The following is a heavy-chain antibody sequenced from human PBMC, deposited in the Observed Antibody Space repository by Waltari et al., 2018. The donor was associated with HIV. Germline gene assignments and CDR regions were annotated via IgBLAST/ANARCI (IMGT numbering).Heavy chain of an antibody. D-gene: IGHD1-1*01. Sequence: QLQLQESGPGLVKPSETLSLTCTVSGGSISSSSYYWGWIRQPPGKGLEWIGSIYYSGSTYYNPSLKSRVTISVDTSKNQFSLKLSSVTAADTAVYYCARGGGKGDLEPGWFDPWGQGTLVTVSS. CDR1: GGSISSSSYY. CDR3: ARGGGKGDLEPGWFDP. V-gene: IGHV4-39*07. J-gene: IGHJ5*02. CDR2: IYYSGST.